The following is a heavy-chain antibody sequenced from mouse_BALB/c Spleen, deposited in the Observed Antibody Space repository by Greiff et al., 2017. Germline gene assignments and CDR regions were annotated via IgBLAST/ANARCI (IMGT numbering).Heavy chain of an antibody. V-gene: IGHV1-14*01. J-gene: IGHJ3*01. Sequence: VQLKESGPELVKPGASVKMSCKASGYTFTSYVMHWVKQKPGQGLEWIGYINPYNDGTKYNEKFKGKATLTSDKSSSTAYMELSSLTSEDSAVYYCARGYYDYDAWFAYWGQGTLVTVSA. D-gene: IGHD2-4*01. CDR1: GYTFTSYV. CDR3: ARGYYDYDAWFAY. CDR2: INPYNDGT.